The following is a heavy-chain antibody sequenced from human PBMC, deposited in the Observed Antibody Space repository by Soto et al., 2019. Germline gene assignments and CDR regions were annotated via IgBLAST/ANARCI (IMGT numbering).Heavy chain of an antibody. Sequence: PSETLSLTCTVSGSSISGYYWSWIRQPPGKGLEWIGYIYYSGSTIYNPSLKSRVTISVDTSKNQFSLKLSSVTAADTAVYYCARARYDSSGYYYFDYWGQGTLVTVS. CDR3: ARARYDSSGYYYFDY. CDR1: GSSISGYY. J-gene: IGHJ4*02. D-gene: IGHD3-22*01. CDR2: IYYSGST. V-gene: IGHV4-59*01.